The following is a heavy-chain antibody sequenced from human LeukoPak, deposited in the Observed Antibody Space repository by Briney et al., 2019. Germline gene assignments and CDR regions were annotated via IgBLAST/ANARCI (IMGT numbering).Heavy chain of an antibody. CDR2: INPNSGGT. Sequence: GASVKVSCKASRYTFTAYYMHWVRQAPGQGLEWMGWINPNSGGTNYAQKLQGRVTMTTDTSTSTAYMELRSLRSDDTAVYYCARVYSSSWYESDYWGQGTLVTVSS. J-gene: IGHJ4*02. D-gene: IGHD6-13*01. CDR3: ARVYSSSWYESDY. V-gene: IGHV1-2*02. CDR1: RYTFTAYY.